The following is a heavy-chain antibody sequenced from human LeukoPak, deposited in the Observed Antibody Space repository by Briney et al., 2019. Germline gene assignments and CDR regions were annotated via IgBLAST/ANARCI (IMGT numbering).Heavy chain of an antibody. V-gene: IGHV3-21*01. CDR2: ISSSSSYI. Sequence: GGSLRLSCAASGFTFSSYSMNWVRQAPGKGLEWVSSISSSSSYIYHADSVKGRFTISRDNAKNSLYLQMNSLRAEDTAVYYCATSLRGAGTHAFDIWGQGTMVTVSS. J-gene: IGHJ3*02. D-gene: IGHD1/OR15-1a*01. CDR3: ATSLRGAGTHAFDI. CDR1: GFTFSSYS.